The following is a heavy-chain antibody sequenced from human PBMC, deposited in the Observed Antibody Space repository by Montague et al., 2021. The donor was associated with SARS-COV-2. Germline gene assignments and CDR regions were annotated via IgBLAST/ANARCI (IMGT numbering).Heavy chain of an antibody. Sequence: SETLSLTCTVSGGSISSYYWSWIRQPPGKGLEWMWYGYYSWSTNSYHSLKIRVPISVDTSKNKFSLMLSSVTAADTAVYYCARRRAYSSGWYSRAFDIWGQGTMVTVSS. V-gene: IGHV4-59*08. CDR3: ARRRAYSSGWYSRAFDI. D-gene: IGHD6-19*01. CDR1: GGSISSYY. J-gene: IGHJ3*02. CDR2: GYYSWST.